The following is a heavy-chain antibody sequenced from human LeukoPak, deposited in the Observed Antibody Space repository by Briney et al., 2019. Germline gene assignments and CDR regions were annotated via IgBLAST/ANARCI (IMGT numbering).Heavy chain of an antibody. CDR3: ARGYSSSWYWFDP. J-gene: IGHJ5*02. V-gene: IGHV4-59*01. CDR1: GGSISSYC. CDR2: IYYSRST. D-gene: IGHD6-13*01. Sequence: SETLSLTCTVSGGSISSYCWSWIRQPPGKGLEWIGYIYYSRSTNYNPSFTSRVTISVDTSKNQFSLKLSSVTAADTAVYYCARGYSSSWYWFDPWGQGTLVTVSS.